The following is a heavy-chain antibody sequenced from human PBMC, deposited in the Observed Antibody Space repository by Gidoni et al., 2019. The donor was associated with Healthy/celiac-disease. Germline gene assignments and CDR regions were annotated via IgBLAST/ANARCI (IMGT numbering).Heavy chain of an antibody. CDR2: ISGSGGST. Sequence: APGKGLEWVSAISGSGGSTYYADSVKGRFTIARDNSKNTLYLQMNSLRAEDTAVYYCAKAITFGGVIAVDDWGQGTLVTVSS. J-gene: IGHJ4*02. CDR3: AKAITFGGVIAVDD. D-gene: IGHD3-16*02. V-gene: IGHV3-23*01.